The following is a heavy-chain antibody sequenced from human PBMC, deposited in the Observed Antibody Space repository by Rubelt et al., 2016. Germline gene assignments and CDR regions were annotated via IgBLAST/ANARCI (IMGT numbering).Heavy chain of an antibody. CDR2: IWYDGGNK. Sequence: GRSLRLSCAASGFTFSNYGMHWVRQAPGKGLEWVAIIWYDGGNKYYADSVKGRFTISRDNSKNTLYLQMNSLRVEDTGVYYCARDRVAVRGCFDSWGKGTLVTVSS. D-gene: IGHD6-6*01. CDR3: ARDRVAVRGCFDS. V-gene: IGHV3-33*01. CDR1: GFTFSNYG. J-gene: IGHJ5*01.